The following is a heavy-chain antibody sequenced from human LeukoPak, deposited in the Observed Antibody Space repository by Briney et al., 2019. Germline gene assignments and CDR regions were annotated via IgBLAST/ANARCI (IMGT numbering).Heavy chain of an antibody. CDR3: SIAVASHDY. Sequence: GGSLRLSCAASGFTFSSYSMNWVRQAPGKGLEWVSYISSSSSTIYHADSVKGRFTISRDNAKNSLYLQMNSLRAEDTAVYYCSIAVASHDYWGQGTLVTVSS. CDR2: ISSSSSTI. V-gene: IGHV3-48*01. D-gene: IGHD6-19*01. J-gene: IGHJ4*02. CDR1: GFTFSSYS.